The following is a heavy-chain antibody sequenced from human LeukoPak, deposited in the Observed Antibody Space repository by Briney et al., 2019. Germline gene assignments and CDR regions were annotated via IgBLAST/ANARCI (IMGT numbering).Heavy chain of an antibody. D-gene: IGHD6-13*01. CDR2: IDPGDSDT. CDR1: GYSFTSYW. CDR3: ARRGIAAGTWFDP. Sequence: GESLKISCKGSGYSFTSYWIGWVRQMPGKGLEWMGIIDPGDSDTRYSPSFRGQVNMSTDKSISTAYLQWSSLKASDSAMYYCARRGIAAGTWFDPWGQGTLVTVSS. J-gene: IGHJ5*02. V-gene: IGHV5-51*01.